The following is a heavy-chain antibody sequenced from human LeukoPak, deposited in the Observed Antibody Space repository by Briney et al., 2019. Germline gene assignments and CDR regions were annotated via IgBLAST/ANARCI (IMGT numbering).Heavy chain of an antibody. D-gene: IGHD3-22*01. V-gene: IGHV4-34*01. CDR3: ARGWGRNYYYGSSGYPYYFDY. CDR1: GGSFSGYY. CDR2: INHSGST. Sequence: SETLSLTCAVYGGSFSGYYWSWIRQPPGKGLEWIGEINHSGSTNYNPSLKSRVTISVDTSKNQFSLKLSSVTAADTAVYYCARGWGRNYYYGSSGYPYYFDYWGQGTLVTVSS. J-gene: IGHJ4*02.